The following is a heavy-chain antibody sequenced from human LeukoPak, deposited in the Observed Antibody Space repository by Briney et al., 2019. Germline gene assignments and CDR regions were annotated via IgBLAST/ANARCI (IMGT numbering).Heavy chain of an antibody. D-gene: IGHD3-16*01. CDR3: ARDLAGAALDY. CDR2: ISSSSTYI. V-gene: IGHV3-21*01. Sequence: GGSLRLSCAASGFTFSSYSMNWVRQAPGKGLEWVSSISSSSTYIYYADSVKGRFTISRDNAKNSLFLQMNSLRADDTAMYYCARDLAGAALDYWGQGTLVTVSS. J-gene: IGHJ4*02. CDR1: GFTFSSYS.